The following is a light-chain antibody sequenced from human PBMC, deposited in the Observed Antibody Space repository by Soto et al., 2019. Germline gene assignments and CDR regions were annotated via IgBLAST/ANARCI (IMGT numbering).Light chain of an antibody. CDR3: SAYTVSRTYV. V-gene: IGLV2-14*03. CDR2: NVY. CDR1: SSDVGAYNF. Sequence: QSVLTQPASVSGSPGQSITISCTGTSSDVGAYNFVSWHQQHPGKAPKLMIYNVYDRPSGISYRFSGSKSGNTASLTISGLQGEDEADYYCSAYTVSRTYVFGTGTKVTVX. J-gene: IGLJ1*01.